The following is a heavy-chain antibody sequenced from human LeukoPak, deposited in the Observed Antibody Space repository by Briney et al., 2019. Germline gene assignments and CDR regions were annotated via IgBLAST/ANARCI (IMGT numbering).Heavy chain of an antibody. V-gene: IGHV3-23*01. CDR1: GFTFSTYA. J-gene: IGHJ4*02. CDR2: IVGVGRST. D-gene: IGHD3-10*01. Sequence: PGGSLRPSWAASGFTFSTYAMSCVRQAPGEGREWVSCIVGVGRSTYYADSVKGRFTISRDNSKNTLYLQMNSLRAEDTAVYYCAKDPADLGGSGSNNYFDCWGQGTLVTVSS. CDR3: AKDPADLGGSGSNNYFDC.